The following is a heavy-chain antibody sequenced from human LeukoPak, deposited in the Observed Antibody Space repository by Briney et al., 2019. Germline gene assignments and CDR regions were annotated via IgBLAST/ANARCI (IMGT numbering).Heavy chain of an antibody. CDR2: SRNKANSYTT. Sequence: PGGPLRLSCAASGFTFSDHYMDWVRQAPGKGLEWVGRSRNKANSYTTEYAASVRGRFTISRDDSKNSLYLQMNSLKTEDTAVYYCVRDSGSSAYYSYWGQGTLVTVSS. V-gene: IGHV3-72*01. CDR3: VRDSGSSAYYSY. J-gene: IGHJ4*02. D-gene: IGHD3-22*01. CDR1: GFTFSDHY.